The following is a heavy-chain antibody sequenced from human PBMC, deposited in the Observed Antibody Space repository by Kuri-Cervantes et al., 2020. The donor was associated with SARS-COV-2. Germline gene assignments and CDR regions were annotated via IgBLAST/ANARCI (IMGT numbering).Heavy chain of an antibody. D-gene: IGHD3-10*01. V-gene: IGHV4-39*07. CDR2: IYYSGST. CDR3: ALVLSNHYGSGRFDY. J-gene: IGHJ4*02. Sequence: SETLSLTCTVSGGSISSSSYYWGWIRQPPGKGLEWIGSIYYSGSTYYNPSLKSRVTISVDTSKNQFSLKLSSVTAADTAVYYCALVLSNHYGSGRFDYWGQGTLVTVSS. CDR1: GGSISSSSYY.